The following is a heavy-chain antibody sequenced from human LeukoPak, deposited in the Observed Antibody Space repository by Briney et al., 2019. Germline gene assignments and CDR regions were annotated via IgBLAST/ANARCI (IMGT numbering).Heavy chain of an antibody. Sequence: GGSLRLSCAASGFTFSSYGMHWVRQAPGKGLEWVAVISYDGSNKYYADSVKGRFTISRDNSKNTLYLQMNSLRAEDTAVYYCARERSRYFDWLLSPDFDYWGQGTLVTVSS. CDR3: ARERSRYFDWLLSPDFDY. J-gene: IGHJ4*02. CDR2: ISYDGSNK. CDR1: GFTFSSYG. D-gene: IGHD3-9*01. V-gene: IGHV3-30*19.